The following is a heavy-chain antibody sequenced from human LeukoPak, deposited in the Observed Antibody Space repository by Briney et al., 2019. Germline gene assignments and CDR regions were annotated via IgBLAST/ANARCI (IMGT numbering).Heavy chain of an antibody. J-gene: IGHJ4*02. CDR1: GFTFSSYT. D-gene: IGHD2-15*01. V-gene: IGHV3-23*01. Sequence: GGSLRLSCAASGFTFSSYTMSWVRQAPGKGLEWVSTITTSDGNTYYADSVKGRFTVSRDNAKNSLYLQMNSLRAEDTAVYYCARSPVGIAHGDWGQGTLVTVPS. CDR2: ITTSDGNT. CDR3: ARSPVGIAHGD.